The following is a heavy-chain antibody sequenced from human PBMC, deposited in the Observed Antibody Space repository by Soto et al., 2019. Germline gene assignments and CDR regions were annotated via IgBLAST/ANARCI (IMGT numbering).Heavy chain of an antibody. J-gene: IGHJ4*02. CDR2: IYSGGST. CDR3: ARGRRDGYNWGIGRYYYFDY. D-gene: IGHD5-12*01. V-gene: IGHV3-53*01. CDR1: GFTVSSNY. Sequence: EVQLVESGGGLIQPGGSLRLSCAASGFTVSSNYMSWVRQAPGKGLEWVSVIYSGGSTYYADSVKGRFTISRDNSKNTLYLQMNSLRAEGTAVYYCARGRRDGYNWGIGRYYYFDYWGLGTLVTVSS.